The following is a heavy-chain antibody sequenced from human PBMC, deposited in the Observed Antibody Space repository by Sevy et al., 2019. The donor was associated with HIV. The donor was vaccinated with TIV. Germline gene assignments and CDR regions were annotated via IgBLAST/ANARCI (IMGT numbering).Heavy chain of an antibody. CDR1: GFTFSSHW. D-gene: IGHD6-19*01. CDR3: TRGRSGTYGWFDP. CDR2: LNGDGSSA. J-gene: IGHJ5*02. V-gene: IGHV3-74*01. Sequence: GESLISCAASGFTFSSHWMHWVRQAPGKGLVWVSRLNGDGSSASYADFVKGRFTISRDNGKNTVYLQISSLTADDTAVYYCTRGRSGTYGWFDPWGQGTLVTVSS.